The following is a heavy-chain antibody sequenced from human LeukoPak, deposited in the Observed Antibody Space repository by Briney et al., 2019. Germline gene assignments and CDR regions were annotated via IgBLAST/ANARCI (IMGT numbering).Heavy chain of an antibody. V-gene: IGHV4-59*01. J-gene: IGHJ6*03. Sequence: SETLSLTCTVSGGSISSYYWSWIRQPPGKGLEWIGYISYSGITNYNPSLKSRVTMSVDTSKNQFSLKLSSVTAADTAFYYCARNGVGFGDFNYYYYYMDVWGKGTTVTISS. CDR2: ISYSGIT. CDR3: ARNGVGFGDFNYYYYYMDV. CDR1: GGSISSYY. D-gene: IGHD3-10*01.